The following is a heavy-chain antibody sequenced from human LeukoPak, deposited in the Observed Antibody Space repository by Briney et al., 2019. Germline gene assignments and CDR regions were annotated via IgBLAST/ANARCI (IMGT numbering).Heavy chain of an antibody. V-gene: IGHV1-2*02. CDR2: INPNSGGT. Sequence: GASVKVSCRASGYIFTDYYLHWMRQAPGQGLEWMGWINPNSGGTNYAQKFRGRVTMTRDTSISTAYMELNRLRSDDTAVYYCARDQLVDGYTDYWGQGTLVTVSS. CDR3: ARDQLVDGYTDY. J-gene: IGHJ4*02. D-gene: IGHD5-24*01. CDR1: GYIFTDYY.